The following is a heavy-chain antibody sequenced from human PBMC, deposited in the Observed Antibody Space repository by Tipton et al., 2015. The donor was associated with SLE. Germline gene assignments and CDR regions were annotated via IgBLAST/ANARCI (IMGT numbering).Heavy chain of an antibody. CDR3: ARQYIGRYSISSGQRHDL. CDR2: IYYSGST. D-gene: IGHD2-15*01. Sequence: TLSLTCTVSGGSISTYYWRWIRQPPGKGLEWFGYIYYSGSTNYNPSLKSRVTISVDTSKNQFSLILRSVTAADTAVYVCARQYIGRYSISSGQRHDLWGQGTLVIVSS. J-gene: IGHJ4*02. CDR1: GGSISTYY. V-gene: IGHV4-59*08.